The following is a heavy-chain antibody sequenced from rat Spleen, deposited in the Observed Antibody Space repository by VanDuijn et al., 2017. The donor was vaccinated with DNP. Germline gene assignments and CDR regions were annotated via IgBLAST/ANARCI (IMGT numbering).Heavy chain of an antibody. J-gene: IGHJ3*01. CDR3: TTDAAY. Sequence: EVLVVDSGGGLVQPGGSLRLSCAASGFTFSDYYMSWVRQAPTTGLEWVASINPDGGSTYYRDSVKGRFTISRDNAKSSLYLQMDSLRSEDTATYCCTTDAAYWGQGTLVTVSS. CDR1: GFTFSDYY. V-gene: IGHV5-20*01. CDR2: INPDGGST.